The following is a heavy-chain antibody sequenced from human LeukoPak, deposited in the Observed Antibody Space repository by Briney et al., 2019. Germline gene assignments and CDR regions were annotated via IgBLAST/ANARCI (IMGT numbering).Heavy chain of an antibody. CDR1: GFTFSNYA. D-gene: IGHD5-24*01. V-gene: IGHV3-23*01. Sequence: GGSLRLSCAASGFTFSNYAMTWVRQAPGKGLEWVSGILQSGDTTYYADSVKGRFTISRDNSQNTLYLQMNSLRVEDTAVYYRAKNAIRGDGYWEFDYWGQGTLVTVSS. CDR3: AKNAIRGDGYWEFDY. CDR2: ILQSGDTT. J-gene: IGHJ4*02.